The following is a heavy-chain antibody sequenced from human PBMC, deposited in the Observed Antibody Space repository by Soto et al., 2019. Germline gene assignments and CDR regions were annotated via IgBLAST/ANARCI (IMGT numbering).Heavy chain of an antibody. CDR2: ISGSGGST. Sequence: GGSLRLSCAASGFTFSSYAMSWVRQAPGKGLEWVSAISGSGGSTYYADSVKGRFTISRDNSKNTLYLQMNSLRAEDTAVYYCAKSGASGWVPHAGRDPWGQGTLVTVSS. D-gene: IGHD6-19*01. CDR3: AKSGASGWVPHAGRDP. V-gene: IGHV3-23*01. J-gene: IGHJ5*02. CDR1: GFTFSSYA.